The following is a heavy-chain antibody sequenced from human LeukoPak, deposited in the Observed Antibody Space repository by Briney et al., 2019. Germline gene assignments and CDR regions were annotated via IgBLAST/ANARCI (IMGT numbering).Heavy chain of an antibody. CDR2: INPKSGAT. J-gene: IGHJ5*02. Sequence: ASVKVSCRASGCTFTDYYMHWVRQAPGQGLEWMGWINPKSGATNCAQKFKGRVTLTRDTSITTGYMELSRLTSDDTAMYYCAKDGGYTGYDGGWFDPWGQGSLVTVSS. D-gene: IGHD5-12*01. V-gene: IGHV1-2*02. CDR1: GCTFTDYY. CDR3: AKDGGYTGYDGGWFDP.